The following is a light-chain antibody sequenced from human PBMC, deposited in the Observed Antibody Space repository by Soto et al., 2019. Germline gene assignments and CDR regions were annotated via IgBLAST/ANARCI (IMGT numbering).Light chain of an antibody. CDR1: SSNIGAGYD. Sequence: QTVLTQPPSVSGAPGQRVTISCTGSSSNIGAGYDVHWYQQLPGTAPKLLIYGNSNRPSGVPDRFSGSKSDTSASLAITGLQAEDDSDYYCQSYDSNLSALYVVGTSTVVTDL. CDR3: QSYDSNLSALYV. CDR2: GNS. J-gene: IGLJ1*01. V-gene: IGLV1-40*01.